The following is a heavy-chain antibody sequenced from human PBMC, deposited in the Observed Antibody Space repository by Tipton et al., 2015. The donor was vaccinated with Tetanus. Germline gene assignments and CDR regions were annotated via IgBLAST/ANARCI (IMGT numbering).Heavy chain of an antibody. J-gene: IGHJ5*02. CDR1: GGSLGSDGYS. CDR2: IYHSGTA. D-gene: IGHD3-10*01. Sequence: TLSLTCDVSGGSLGSDGYSWGWIRQPPGKGLEYIGYIYHSGTASYNPSLKSRVTLSVDRSKNQFSLKLRSAAAADTAIYFCARSAPYRFGSESLSPWFDPWGQGMLVTVSS. CDR3: ARSAPYRFGSESLSPWFDP. V-gene: IGHV4-30-2*01.